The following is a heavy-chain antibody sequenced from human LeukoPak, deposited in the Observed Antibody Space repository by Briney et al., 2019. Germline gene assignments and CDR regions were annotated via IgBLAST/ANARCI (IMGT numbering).Heavy chain of an antibody. CDR2: INPNSGGT. Sequence: ASVKVSCKASGYTFPGYYMHWVRQAPGQGLEWMGWINPNSGGTNYAQKFQGRVTMTRDTSISTAYMELSRLRSDDTAVYYCARDPDYFKIAAAGHEGYWGQGTLVTVSS. CDR1: GYTFPGYY. D-gene: IGHD6-13*01. V-gene: IGHV1-2*02. J-gene: IGHJ4*02. CDR3: ARDPDYFKIAAAGHEGY.